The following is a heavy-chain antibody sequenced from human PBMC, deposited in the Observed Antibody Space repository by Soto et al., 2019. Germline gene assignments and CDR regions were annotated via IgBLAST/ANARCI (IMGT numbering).Heavy chain of an antibody. V-gene: IGHV1-69*13. CDR3: ARDGKATLTTAQYXGMDV. CDR2: IIPIFGTA. CDR1: GGTFSSYA. Sequence: SVKVSCKASGGTFSSYAISWVRQAPGQGLEWMGGIIPIFGTANYAHKFQGRVTITADESTSKAYMELSSLRSEETAVYYCARDGKATLTTAQYXGMDVWAQVTTXTXS. D-gene: IGHD4-17*01. J-gene: IGHJ6*01.